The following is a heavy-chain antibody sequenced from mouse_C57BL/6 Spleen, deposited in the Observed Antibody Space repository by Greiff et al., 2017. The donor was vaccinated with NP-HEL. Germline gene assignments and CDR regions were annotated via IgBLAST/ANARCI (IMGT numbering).Heavy chain of an antibody. J-gene: IGHJ2*01. Sequence: VQVVESGPELVKPGASVKISCKASGYAFSSSWMNWVKQRPGKGLEWIGRIYPGDGDTNYNGKFKGKATLTADKSSSTAYMQLSSLTSEDSAVYFCARYYGSSYYFDYWGQGTTLTVSS. CDR3: ARYYGSSYYFDY. D-gene: IGHD1-1*01. CDR2: IYPGDGDT. V-gene: IGHV1-82*01. CDR1: GYAFSSSW.